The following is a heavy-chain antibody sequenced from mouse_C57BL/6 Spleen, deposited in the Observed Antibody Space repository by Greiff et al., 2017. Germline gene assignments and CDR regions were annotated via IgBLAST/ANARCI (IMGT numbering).Heavy chain of an antibody. V-gene: IGHV1-19*01. CDR2: INPYNGGT. CDR3: ARLYGSAWFAY. CDR1: GYTFTDYY. Sequence: VQLQQSGPVLVKPGASVKMSCKASGYTFTDYYMNWVKQSHGKSLEWIGVINPYNGGTSYNQKFKGKATLTVDKSSSTAYMELNSLTSEDSAVYYCARLYGSAWFAYWGQGTLVTVSA. J-gene: IGHJ3*01. D-gene: IGHD1-1*01.